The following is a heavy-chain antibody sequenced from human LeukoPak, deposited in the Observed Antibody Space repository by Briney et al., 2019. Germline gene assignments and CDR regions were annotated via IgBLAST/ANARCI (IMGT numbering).Heavy chain of an antibody. V-gene: IGHV1-2*02. D-gene: IGHD3-16*01. CDR1: GYTFTGYY. J-gene: IGHJ4*02. CDR3: ARGRGSYSFDY. Sequence: ASVKVSCKASGYTFTGYYMYWVRQAPGQGLEWMGWINPNSGVTNYAQKFQGRVTMTRDTSISTAYMEVSSLRSDDTAVYFCARGRGSYSFDYWGQGILVTVSS. CDR2: INPNSGVT.